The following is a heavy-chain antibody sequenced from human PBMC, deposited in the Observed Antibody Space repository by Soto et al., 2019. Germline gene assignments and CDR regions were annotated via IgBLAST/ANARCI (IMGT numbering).Heavy chain of an antibody. D-gene: IGHD6-6*01. J-gene: IGHJ6*02. CDR1: GGSISISNYY. CDR3: ARDTMEGSSRSSYYYYGLDV. Sequence: QVQLQESGPGLVKPSETLSLTCSVSGGSISISNYYWSWIRQPAGKGLEWMGHIRSSGPTDYSPSLKSRVTMSLDTSKNQFSMIVSSVTAADTAVYYCARDTMEGSSRSSYYYYGLDVWGQGTTVTVSS. CDR2: IRSSGPT. V-gene: IGHV4-4*07.